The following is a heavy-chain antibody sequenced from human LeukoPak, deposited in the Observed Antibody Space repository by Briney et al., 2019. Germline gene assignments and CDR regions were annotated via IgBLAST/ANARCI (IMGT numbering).Heavy chain of an antibody. CDR1: GGSLSGYY. CDR3: ARVGRYYDYVWGSYRYGYYFDY. J-gene: IGHJ4*02. D-gene: IGHD3-16*02. Sequence: PSETLSLTCAVYGGSLSGYYWSWIRQPPGKGLEWIGEINHSGSTDYNPSLKSRVTISVDTSKNQFSLKLSSVTAADTAVYYCARVGRYYDYVWGSYRYGYYFDYWGQGTLVTVSS. CDR2: INHSGST. V-gene: IGHV4-34*01.